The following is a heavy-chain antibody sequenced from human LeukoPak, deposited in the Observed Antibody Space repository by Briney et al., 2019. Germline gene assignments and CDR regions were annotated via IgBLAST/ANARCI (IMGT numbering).Heavy chain of an antibody. CDR3: ARGIGSTTVTTLGYYFDY. D-gene: IGHD4-17*01. V-gene: IGHV1-8*01. Sequence: GASVKVSCKASGYTFTSYDINWVRQATGQGLEWMGWMNPNSGNTGYAQKFQGRVTMTRNTSISTAYMELSSLRSEDTAVYYCARGIGSTTVTTLGYYFDYWGQGTLVTVSS. J-gene: IGHJ4*02. CDR1: GYTFTSYD. CDR2: MNPNSGNT.